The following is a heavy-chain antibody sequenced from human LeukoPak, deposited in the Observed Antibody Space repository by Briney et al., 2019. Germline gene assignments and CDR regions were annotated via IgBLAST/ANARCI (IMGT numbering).Heavy chain of an antibody. Sequence: KPGESLKISCKGSGYSFTSYWIGWVRQMPGKGLEWMGIIYPGDSDTRYSPSFQGQVTISADKSISTAYLQWSSLEASDTAMYYCATILWSDYRRGKGFQRDVWGQGTTVTVSS. D-gene: IGHD3-3*01. J-gene: IGHJ6*02. CDR1: GYSFTSYW. CDR2: IYPGDSDT. CDR3: ATILWSDYRRGKGFQRDV. V-gene: IGHV5-51*01.